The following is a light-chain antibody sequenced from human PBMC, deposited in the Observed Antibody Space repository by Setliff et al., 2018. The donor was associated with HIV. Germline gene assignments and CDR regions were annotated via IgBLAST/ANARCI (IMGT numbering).Light chain of an antibody. V-gene: IGLV1-44*01. CDR2: TNN. J-gene: IGLJ3*02. Sequence: QSALTQPPSASGTPGQRVTISCSGSSSNIGSNIVNWYQQLPGTAPKLLIYTNNQRPSGVPDRFSGSKSGTSASLAIIGLQSEDEAHYYCATWDDSLNGPVFGGGTK. CDR3: ATWDDSLNGPV. CDR1: SSNIGSNI.